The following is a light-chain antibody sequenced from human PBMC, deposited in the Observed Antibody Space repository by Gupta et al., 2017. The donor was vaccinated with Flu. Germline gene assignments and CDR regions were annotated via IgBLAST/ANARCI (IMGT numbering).Light chain of an antibody. CDR2: GAS. Sequence: EIVMTQSPATLSVSPGERATRACRASQSVSSNLAWYQQKPRQAPRLLLYGASTRATGIPARFSGSGSGTEFTLTISSLQSEDFAVYYCQQYNNWPPLTFGGGTKVEIK. V-gene: IGKV3-15*01. CDR3: QQYNNWPPLT. CDR1: QSVSSN. J-gene: IGKJ4*01.